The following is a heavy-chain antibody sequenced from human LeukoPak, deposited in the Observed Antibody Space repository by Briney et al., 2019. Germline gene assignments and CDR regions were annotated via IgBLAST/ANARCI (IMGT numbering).Heavy chain of an antibody. J-gene: IGHJ3*02. V-gene: IGHV1-2*02. D-gene: IGHD3-22*01. CDR3: ARDVDHYDTTGKGLVDI. CDR1: GYTYTGHY. Sequence: GASVKVSCKASGYTYTGHYIHWVRQAPGQRLEWMGWINPNRDGTNYAQKYQGRVTMTRDTSISTAYMELSRLRSDDTAVYYCARDVDHYDTTGKGLVDIGGEGTMVTISS. CDR2: INPNRDGT.